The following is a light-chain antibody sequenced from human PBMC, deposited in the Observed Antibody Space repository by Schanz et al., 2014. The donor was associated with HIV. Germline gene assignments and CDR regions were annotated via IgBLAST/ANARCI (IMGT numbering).Light chain of an antibody. CDR2: EVS. J-gene: IGLJ3*02. V-gene: IGLV2-14*01. Sequence: QSALTQPASVSGSPGQSITISCTGTSSDVGGYSYVSWYQQHPGKAPKLMIYEVSNRPSGISNRFSGSKSGNTASLTISGLQAEDEADYYCSSYSSSSTLDVFGGGTKLTVL. CDR1: SSDVGGYSY. CDR3: SSYSSSSTLDV.